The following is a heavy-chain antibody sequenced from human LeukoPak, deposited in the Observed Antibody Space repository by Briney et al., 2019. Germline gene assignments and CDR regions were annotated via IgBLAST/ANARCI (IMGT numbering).Heavy chain of an antibody. D-gene: IGHD5-18*01. V-gene: IGHV3-48*01. CDR1: GFPFSSYS. CDR2: ISSSSSTI. Sequence: GGSLRLSCAASGFPFSSYSMTWVRQAPGKGLEWVSYISSSSSTIYYADSVKGRFTISRDNAKNSLYLQMNSLRAEDTAVYYCARELQLWLRPLDYWGQGTLVTVSS. CDR3: ARELQLWLRPLDY. J-gene: IGHJ4*02.